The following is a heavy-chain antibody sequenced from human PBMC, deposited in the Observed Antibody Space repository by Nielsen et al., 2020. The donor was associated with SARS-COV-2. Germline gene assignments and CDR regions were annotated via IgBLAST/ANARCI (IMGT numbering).Heavy chain of an antibody. D-gene: IGHD6-13*01. V-gene: IGHV3-30*04. CDR3: ARGPEQQLVPEFFQH. J-gene: IGHJ1*01. CDR1: GFTFSNYA. CDR2: ISYDGSMK. Sequence: GESLNISCAVSGFTFSNYAIHWVRQAPGKGLEWVAVISYDGSMKYYADSVKGRFTISRDNSKNTLYLQMNSLRAEDTAVYYCARGPEQQLVPEFFQHWGQGTLVSVSS.